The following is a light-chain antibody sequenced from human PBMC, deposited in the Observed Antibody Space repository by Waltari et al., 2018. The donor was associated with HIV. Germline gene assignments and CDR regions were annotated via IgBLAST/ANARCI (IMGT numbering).Light chain of an antibody. CDR1: GAEIGAYNY. V-gene: IGLV2-14*03. Sequence: QSALTQPASVSGSPGQSITISCAGTGAEIGAYNYVAWYQNLPDVVPKLIIYDVTSRPSGISDRFAASKSGNAASLTISGLQAEDEGDYYCSSYTTFNTVIFGGGTKLTVL. J-gene: IGLJ2*01. CDR2: DVT. CDR3: SSYTTFNTVI.